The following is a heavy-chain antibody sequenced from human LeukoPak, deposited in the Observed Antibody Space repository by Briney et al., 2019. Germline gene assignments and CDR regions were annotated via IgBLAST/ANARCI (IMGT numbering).Heavy chain of an antibody. CDR1: GFTVSSNY. D-gene: IGHD3-22*01. Sequence: GGSLRLSCAASGFTVSSNYMSWVRQAPGKGLEWVSVIYGGGSTYYADSVKGRFTISRHNSKNTLYLQMNSLRAEDTAVYYCAREVTMNRYYYGMDVWGQGTTVTVSS. CDR3: AREVTMNRYYYGMDV. CDR2: IYGGGST. V-gene: IGHV3-53*04. J-gene: IGHJ6*02.